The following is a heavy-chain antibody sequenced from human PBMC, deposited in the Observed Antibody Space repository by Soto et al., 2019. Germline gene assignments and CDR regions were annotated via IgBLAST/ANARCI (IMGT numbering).Heavy chain of an antibody. CDR2: ISGSGGST. CDR1: GFTFSSYA. D-gene: IGHD6-19*01. J-gene: IGHJ4*02. V-gene: IGHV3-23*01. Sequence: EVQLLESGGGLVQPGGSLRLSCAASGFTFSSYAMSWVRQAPGKGLEWVSAISGSGGSTYYADSVKGRFTTSRDKSKNTVYMQMNSLRGEHTAVDYCARRGSGGYYDYWGQGTVVTVPS. CDR3: ARRGSGGYYDY.